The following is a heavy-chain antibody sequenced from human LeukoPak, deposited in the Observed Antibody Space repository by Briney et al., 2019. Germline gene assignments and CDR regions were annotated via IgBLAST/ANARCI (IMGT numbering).Heavy chain of an antibody. Sequence: GGYLRLSCAASGFTFSSSAMSWVRQAPGKALEWVSGIIGRGDFTYNAHSVKGLFPISRDNSKNTLYLQMNSLRAEDTAVYYCAESGFSGALDHWGQGTLVTVSS. D-gene: IGHD5-12*01. J-gene: IGHJ4*02. CDR1: GFTFSSSA. CDR2: IIGRGDFT. CDR3: AESGFSGALDH. V-gene: IGHV3-23*01.